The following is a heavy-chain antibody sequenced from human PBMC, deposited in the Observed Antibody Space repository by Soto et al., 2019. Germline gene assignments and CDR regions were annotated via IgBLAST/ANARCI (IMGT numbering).Heavy chain of an antibody. Sequence: PSETLSLTCTVSGGSISSSSYYWGWIRQPPGKGQEWIGSIYYSGSTYYNPSLKSRVTISVDTSKNQFSLKLSSVTAADTAVYYCARLAIAVAGNYWGQGTLVTVSS. CDR3: ARLAIAVAGNY. D-gene: IGHD6-19*01. J-gene: IGHJ4*02. CDR2: IYYSGST. CDR1: GGSISSSSYY. V-gene: IGHV4-39*01.